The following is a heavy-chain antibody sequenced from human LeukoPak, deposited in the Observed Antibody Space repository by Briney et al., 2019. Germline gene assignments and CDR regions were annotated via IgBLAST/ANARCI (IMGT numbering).Heavy chain of an antibody. J-gene: IGHJ4*02. V-gene: IGHV4-39*07. CDR3: ARAVGYYDSSGYYYVLPPDY. D-gene: IGHD3-22*01. CDR1: GGSISSSSYY. CDR2: IYYSGST. Sequence: PSETLSLTCTVSGGSISSSSYYWGWIRQPPGKGLEWIGSIYYSGSTYYNPSLKSRVTISVDTSKNQFSLKLGSVTAADTAVFYCARAVGYYDSSGYYYVLPPDYWGQGTLVTVSS.